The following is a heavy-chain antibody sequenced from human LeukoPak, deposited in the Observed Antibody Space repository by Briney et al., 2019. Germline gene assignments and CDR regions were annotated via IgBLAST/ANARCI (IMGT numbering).Heavy chain of an antibody. D-gene: IGHD3-22*01. CDR3: ARGGQYYDSSGYYCDY. CDR2: IIPIFGTA. J-gene: IGHJ4*02. V-gene: IGHV1-69*13. Sequence: SVKVSCKASGGTFSSYAISWVRQAPGQGLEWMGGIIPIFGTANYAQKFQGRVTITADESTSTAYMELSSLRSEDTAVYYCARGGQYYDSSGYYCDYWGQGTLVTVSS. CDR1: GGTFSSYA.